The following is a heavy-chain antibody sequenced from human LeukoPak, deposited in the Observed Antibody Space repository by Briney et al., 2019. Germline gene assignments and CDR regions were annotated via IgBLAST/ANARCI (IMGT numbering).Heavy chain of an antibody. Sequence: GGSLRLSCAASEFTFNRYWMSWVRQAPGKGLEWVANIKHDGSEAHYVDSVKGRFTISRDNAKNSLSLQMNSLNVDVTGVYFCTRDALFGSGRTHLDFWSQGTLVSVSS. D-gene: IGHD3-10*01. CDR2: IKHDGSEA. J-gene: IGHJ4*02. CDR1: EFTFNRYW. V-gene: IGHV3-7*04. CDR3: TRDALFGSGRTHLDF.